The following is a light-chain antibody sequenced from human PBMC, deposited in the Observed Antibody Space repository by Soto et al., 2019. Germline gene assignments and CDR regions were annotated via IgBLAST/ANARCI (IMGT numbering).Light chain of an antibody. Sequence: QSALTQPPSASGSPGQSVTISCAGTSSDVGGYNYVSWYQQYTGKVPKLMIYEVSERPSGVTDRFSGSKSGNTAFLTVSGLQAEDEADYYCLSYADTAYVFGNGTKLTVL. CDR1: SSDVGGYNY. CDR2: EVS. CDR3: LSYADTAYV. V-gene: IGLV2-8*01. J-gene: IGLJ1*01.